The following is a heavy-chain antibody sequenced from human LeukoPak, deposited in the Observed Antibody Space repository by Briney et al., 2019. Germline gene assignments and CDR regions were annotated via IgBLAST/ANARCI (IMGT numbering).Heavy chain of an antibody. V-gene: IGHV1-2*02. Sequence: ASVKLSCKASGYTFTGYFIHWLRQAPGHGLEWMGWINPNNGGTKYAHKIQDSVTMTRDTTISTAYMELSRLRSDDTAVYYCARDERYDSSGYPFDYWGQGTLVTVSS. CDR1: GYTFTGYF. CDR2: INPNNGGT. D-gene: IGHD3-22*01. CDR3: ARDERYDSSGYPFDY. J-gene: IGHJ4*02.